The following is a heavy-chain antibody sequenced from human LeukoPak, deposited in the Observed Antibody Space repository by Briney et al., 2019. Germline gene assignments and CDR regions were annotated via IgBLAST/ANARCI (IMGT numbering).Heavy chain of an antibody. CDR2: IYYSGST. CDR3: ARDPSVGELGGWFDP. CDR1: GGSISSYY. V-gene: IGHV4-59*01. Sequence: SETLSLTCTVSGGSISSYYWSWIRQPPGKGLEWIGYIYYSGSTNYNPSLKSRVTISVDTSKNQFSLKLSSVTAADTAVYYCARDPSVGELGGWFDPWDQGTLVTVSS. J-gene: IGHJ5*02. D-gene: IGHD3-10*01.